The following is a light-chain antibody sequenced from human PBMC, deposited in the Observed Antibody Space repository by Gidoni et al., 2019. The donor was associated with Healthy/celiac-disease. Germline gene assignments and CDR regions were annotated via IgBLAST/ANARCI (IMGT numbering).Light chain of an antibody. Sequence: QQKPCQAPSLLIYGASTRATGIPARFSGSGSGPEVTLPISSLQSEEFAVDYCQQYNNWPPGGTFXQXTKLXIK. V-gene: IGKV3-15*01. J-gene: IGKJ1*01. CDR3: QQYNNWPPGGT. CDR2: GAS.